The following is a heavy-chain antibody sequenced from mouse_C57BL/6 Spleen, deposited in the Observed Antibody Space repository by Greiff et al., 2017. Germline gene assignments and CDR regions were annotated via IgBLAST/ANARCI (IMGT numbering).Heavy chain of an antibody. Sequence: EVKLMESGPGLVKPSQTVFLTCTVTGISITTGNYRWSWIRQFPGNKLEWIGYIYYSGTITYNPSLTSRTTITRDTPKNQFFLEMNSLTAEDTATDYCAREGGYPYYAMDYWGQGTSVTVSS. J-gene: IGHJ4*01. D-gene: IGHD2-2*01. CDR1: GISITTGNYR. CDR2: IYYSGTI. V-gene: IGHV3-5*01. CDR3: AREGGYPYYAMDY.